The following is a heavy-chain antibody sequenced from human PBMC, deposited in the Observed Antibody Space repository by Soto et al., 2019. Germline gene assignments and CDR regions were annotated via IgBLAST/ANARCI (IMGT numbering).Heavy chain of an antibody. CDR1: GGTFSSYA. CDR2: IIPIFGTA. Sequence: GASVKVSCKASGGTFSSYAISWVRQAPGQGLEWMGGIIPIFGTANYAQKFQGRVTITADESTSTAYMELSSLRSEDTAVYYCASGAQHDYGGNPLYYYYYGMDVWGQGTTVTVSS. CDR3: ASGAQHDYGGNPLYYYYYGMDV. J-gene: IGHJ6*02. D-gene: IGHD4-17*01. V-gene: IGHV1-69*13.